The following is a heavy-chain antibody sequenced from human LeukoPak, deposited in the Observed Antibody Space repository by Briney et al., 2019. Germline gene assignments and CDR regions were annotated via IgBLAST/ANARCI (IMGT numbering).Heavy chain of an antibody. CDR2: ILYDGSNK. J-gene: IGHJ5*02. D-gene: IGHD6-13*01. V-gene: IGHV3-30-3*01. CDR3: ARDRAAIASGEAWFDP. CDR1: GFTFSTYT. Sequence: GGSLKLSCAAYGFTFSTYTMHWLRQAPGKGLEWVALILYDGSNKHYAYSVKGRFTISRDNSKNTLYLQMSSLRTDDTGVYYCARDRAAIASGEAWFDPWGQGTLVTVSS.